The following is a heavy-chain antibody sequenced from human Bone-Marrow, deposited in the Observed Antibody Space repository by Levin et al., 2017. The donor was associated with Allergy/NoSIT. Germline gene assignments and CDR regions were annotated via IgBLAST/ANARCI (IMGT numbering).Heavy chain of an antibody. CDR1: GYSFGSYW. CDR3: ARHEETYFYDSSGYPTDAVDI. CDR2: IDPTDSDT. V-gene: IGHV5-51*01. D-gene: IGHD3-22*01. Sequence: GESLKISCKGSGYSFGSYWIGWVRQMPGKGLEWMGIIDPTDSDTRYSPSFQGQVTLSADKSINTAYLQWSSLKAADTAMYYCARHEETYFYDSSGYPTDAVDIWGQGTMVTVSS. J-gene: IGHJ3*02.